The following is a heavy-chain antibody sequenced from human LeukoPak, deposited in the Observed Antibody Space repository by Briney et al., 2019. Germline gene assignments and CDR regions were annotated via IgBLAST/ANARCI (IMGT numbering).Heavy chain of an antibody. CDR2: ISYDGSNK. Sequence: GGSLRLSCAASGFTFSSYAMHWVRQAPGKGLEWVAVISYDGSNKYYADSVKGRFTISRDNSKNTLYLQMNSLRAEDTAVYYCAKDQWTALDYWGQGTLVTVSS. J-gene: IGHJ4*02. CDR3: AKDQWTALDY. V-gene: IGHV3-30*04. CDR1: GFTFSSYA. D-gene: IGHD5-18*01.